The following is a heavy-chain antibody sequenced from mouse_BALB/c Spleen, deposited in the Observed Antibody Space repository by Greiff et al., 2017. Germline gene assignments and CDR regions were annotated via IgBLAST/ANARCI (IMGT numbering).Heavy chain of an antibody. CDR1: GFTFSSYG. CDR2: INSNGGST. D-gene: IGHD2-2*01. Sequence: DVMLVESGGGLVQPGGSLKLSCAASGFTFSSYGMSWVRQTPDKRLELVATINSNGGSTYYPDSVKGRFTISRDNAKNTLYLQMSSLKSEDTAMYYCARDGIYYGYDGGSWFAYWGQGTLVTVSA. V-gene: IGHV5-6-3*01. J-gene: IGHJ3*01. CDR3: ARDGIYYGYDGGSWFAY.